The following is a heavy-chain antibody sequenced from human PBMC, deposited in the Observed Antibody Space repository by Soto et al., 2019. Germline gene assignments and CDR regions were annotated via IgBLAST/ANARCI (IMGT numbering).Heavy chain of an antibody. CDR3: ARDVFCGGAPACPDMDV. CDR1: GYTFSGYS. D-gene: IGHD2-21*01. CDR2: ISGYNGNT. V-gene: IGHV1-18*04. J-gene: IGHJ6*02. Sequence: ASVKVSCRASGYTFSGYSITWVRQAPGQGLEWMGRISGYNGNTNYARTLRGRLTLTTDTSTSTAYMELRSLTSDDTAVYYCARDVFCGGAPACPDMDVWGQGTTVTVS.